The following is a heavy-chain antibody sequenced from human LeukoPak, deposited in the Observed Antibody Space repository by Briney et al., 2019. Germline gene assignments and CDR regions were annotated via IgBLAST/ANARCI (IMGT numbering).Heavy chain of an antibody. D-gene: IGHD6-13*01. CDR1: GFTFSSFG. Sequence: GGSLRLPCAASGFTFSSFGMHWVRQAPGKGLEWVAVIWYDASNKYYADSVKGRFTISRDNSKNTLYLQMNSLRDDDTAVYYCVRGVGVSRFNYLDSWGQGTLVSVSS. J-gene: IGHJ4*02. V-gene: IGHV3-33*01. CDR3: VRGVGVSRFNYLDS. CDR2: IWYDASNK.